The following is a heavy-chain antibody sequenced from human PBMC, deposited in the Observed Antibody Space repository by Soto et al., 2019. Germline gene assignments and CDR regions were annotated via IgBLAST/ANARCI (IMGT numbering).Heavy chain of an antibody. CDR2: FYYRGST. CDR1: GGSIGSDDYY. V-gene: IGHV4-30-4*01. CDR3: ATAPGPYYHVMDV. Sequence: QVQLQESGPGLVKPSQTLSLTCSVSGGSIGSDDYYWSWIRQPPGKGLEWIGYFYYRGSTYTNPSLKSRVTLSVDTYKNQCPLKMTSVTAADTAVYYCATAPGPYYHVMDVWGQGTAVTVSS. J-gene: IGHJ6*02.